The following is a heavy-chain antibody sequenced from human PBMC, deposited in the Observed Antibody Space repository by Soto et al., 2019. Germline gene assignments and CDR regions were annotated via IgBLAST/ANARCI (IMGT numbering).Heavy chain of an antibody. Sequence: VQLVESGGGVVQPGGSLRLSCSAPGFSVRSDYMNWVRQAPGKGLEWISIIYSDSGGSTYYADSVKGRFSISSDTSKDTVYLQMNSLRAEDTAMYYCASRRYGSGSRWGQGTLVTVSS. V-gene: IGHV3-66*01. J-gene: IGHJ4*02. CDR2: IYSDSGGST. CDR3: ASRRYGSGSR. D-gene: IGHD3-10*01. CDR1: GFSVRSDY.